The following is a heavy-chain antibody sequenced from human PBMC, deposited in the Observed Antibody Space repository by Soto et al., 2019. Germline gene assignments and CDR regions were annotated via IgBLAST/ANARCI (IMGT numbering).Heavy chain of an antibody. D-gene: IGHD2-8*02. J-gene: IGHJ4*02. CDR3: ARGGGVYYFDY. Sequence: SETLSLTCPVSGGSISSYYWSWIRQPPGKGLEWIGYIYYSGITDYNPSLKSRVTISVDTSKSQFSLKLSSVTAADTAVYYCARGGGVYYFDYWGQGTLVTV. CDR1: GGSISSYY. V-gene: IGHV4-59*01. CDR2: IYYSGIT.